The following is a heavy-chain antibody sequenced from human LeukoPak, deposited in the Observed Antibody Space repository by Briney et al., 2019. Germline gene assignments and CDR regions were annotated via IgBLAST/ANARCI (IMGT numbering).Heavy chain of an antibody. J-gene: IGHJ4*02. D-gene: IGHD4-17*01. CDR3: AKAFDGDYDD. CDR1: GFTFSSYG. CDR2: IRYDGINK. Sequence: GGSLRLSCAASGFTFSSYGMHWVRQAPGKGLEWVAFIRYDGINKYYADSVKGRFTISRDNSKNTLYLQMNSLRAEDTAVYYCAKAFDGDYDDWGQGTLVTVSS. V-gene: IGHV3-30*02.